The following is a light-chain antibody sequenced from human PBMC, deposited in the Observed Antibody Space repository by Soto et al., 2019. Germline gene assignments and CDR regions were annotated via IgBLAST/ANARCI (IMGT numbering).Light chain of an antibody. Sequence: DIQMTQSPSSLSASVGDRVTITCRASQSISSYLNWYQQKPGKAPKLLLYAASSLQSGVPSRFRGRGSGTDFTVTIISLQHEDCTTYDCPQRYITPISFGHETRLETK. CDR3: PQRYITPIS. V-gene: IGKV1-39*01. CDR1: QSISSY. J-gene: IGKJ5*01. CDR2: AAS.